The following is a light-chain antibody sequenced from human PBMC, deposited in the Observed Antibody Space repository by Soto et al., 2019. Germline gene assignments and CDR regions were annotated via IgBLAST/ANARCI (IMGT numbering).Light chain of an antibody. Sequence: EIVLTQSPGTLSLSPGERATLSCRASQSVSSNYLAWYQQKPGQAPRLLIYGASSRATGIPDRFSGSGSGTEFTLTISSLQSEDFAVYYCQQYNNWPSSFGQGTRLEIK. J-gene: IGKJ5*01. CDR3: QQYNNWPSS. CDR1: QSVSSNY. CDR2: GAS. V-gene: IGKV3-20*01.